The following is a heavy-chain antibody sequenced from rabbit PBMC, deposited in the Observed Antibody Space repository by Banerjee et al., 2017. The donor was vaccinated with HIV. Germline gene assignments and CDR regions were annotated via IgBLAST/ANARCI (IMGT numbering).Heavy chain of an antibody. Sequence: QSLEESGGDLVKPGASLTLTCTASGFSFNNNYYMCWVRQAPGKGLEWIGCIYSGDGSTYYASWAKGRFTISKASSTTVTLQMTSLTAADTATYFCARADSSISGYPYYFNLWGPGTLVTVS. CDR2: IYSGDGST. CDR3: ARADSSISGYPYYFNL. D-gene: IGHD1-1*01. CDR1: GFSFNNNYY. J-gene: IGHJ4*01. V-gene: IGHV1S40*01.